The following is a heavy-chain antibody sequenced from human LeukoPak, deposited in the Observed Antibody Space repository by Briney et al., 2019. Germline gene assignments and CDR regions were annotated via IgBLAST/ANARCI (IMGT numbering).Heavy chain of an antibody. Sequence: PGGSLRLSCAASGFTFSRYAMSWVRQAPGKGLEWVSAISGSGSGGSKYYGDSVKGRFIISRDNSKNTLYLQMNSLRAEGTAIYYCASHYGDYAHPGYFDYWGQGTLVTVSS. CDR3: ASHYGDYAHPGYFDY. V-gene: IGHV3-23*01. CDR2: ISGSGSGGSK. D-gene: IGHD4-17*01. J-gene: IGHJ4*02. CDR1: GFTFSRYA.